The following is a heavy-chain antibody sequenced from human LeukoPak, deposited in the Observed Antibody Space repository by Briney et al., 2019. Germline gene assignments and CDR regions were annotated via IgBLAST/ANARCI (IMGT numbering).Heavy chain of an antibody. V-gene: IGHV3-53*01. CDR2: IYSGGST. J-gene: IGHJ4*02. CDR3: AKFSAISGSLGRPPNPFDY. D-gene: IGHD1-26*01. CDR1: GFTVSSND. Sequence: GGSLRLSCAASGFTVSSNDMSWVRQAPGKGLECISVIYSGGSTDYADSVKGRPTISRDNSKNTLYLQMNSLRAEDTAVYYCAKFSAISGSLGRPPNPFDYWGQGTLVTVSS.